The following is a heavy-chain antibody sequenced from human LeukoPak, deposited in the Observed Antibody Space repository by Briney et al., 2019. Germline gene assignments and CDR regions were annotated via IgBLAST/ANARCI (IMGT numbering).Heavy chain of an antibody. V-gene: IGHV4-34*01. CDR1: GGSFSGYY. D-gene: IGHD3-16*01. J-gene: IGHJ4*02. CDR2: INHSGST. CDR3: ARDKGGIYDY. Sequence: PSETLSLTCAVYGGSFSGYYWSWIRQPPGKGLEWIGEINHSGSTNYNPSLKSRVTISVDTSKNQFSLKLSSVTAADTAVYYCARDKGGIYDYWGQGTLVTVSS.